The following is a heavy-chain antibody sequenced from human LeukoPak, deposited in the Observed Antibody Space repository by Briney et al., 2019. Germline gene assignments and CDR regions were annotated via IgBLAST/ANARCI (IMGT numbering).Heavy chain of an antibody. J-gene: IGHJ3*02. CDR3: ARYTAVSSPGAFDI. CDR1: GGSISSYY. V-gene: IGHV4-59*01. D-gene: IGHD4-17*01. CDR2: IYYSGST. Sequence: SETLSLTCTVSGGSISSYYWSWIRQPPGKGLEWIGYIYYSGSTNYNPSLKSRVTISVDTSKNQFSLKLSSVTAADTAVYYCARYTAVSSPGAFDIWGQGTMVTVSS.